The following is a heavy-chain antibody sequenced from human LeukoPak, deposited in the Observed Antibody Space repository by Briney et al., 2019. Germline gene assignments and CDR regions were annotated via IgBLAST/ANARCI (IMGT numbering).Heavy chain of an antibody. V-gene: IGHV4-59*01. CDR2: VYYTGST. Sequence: SETLSLTCTVSGGSISSYYWSWIRQPPGKGLEWIGYVYYTGSTNHNPSLRSRVTISVDTSNNQFSLKMRSVTAADTAVYYCARARIAVSYFDYWGQGALVSVSS. D-gene: IGHD6-6*01. CDR3: ARARIAVSYFDY. J-gene: IGHJ4*02. CDR1: GGSISSYY.